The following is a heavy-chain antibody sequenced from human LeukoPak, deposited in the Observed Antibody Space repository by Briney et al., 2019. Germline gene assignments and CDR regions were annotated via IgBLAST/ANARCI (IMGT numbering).Heavy chain of an antibody. CDR2: INPNSGGT. V-gene: IGHV1-2*06. D-gene: IGHD2-15*01. J-gene: IGHJ4*02. CDR3: SGYCSGGSCYSGDY. CDR1: GYTFTGYY. Sequence: ASVKVSCKASGYTFTGYYIHWVRQAPGQGLEWMGRINPNSGGTNYAQKFQGRVTTTRDTSISTAYMELSRLRSDDTAVYYCSGYCSGGSCYSGDYWGQGTLVTVSS.